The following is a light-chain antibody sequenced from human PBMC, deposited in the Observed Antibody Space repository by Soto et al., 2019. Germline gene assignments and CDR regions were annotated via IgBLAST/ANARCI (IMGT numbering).Light chain of an antibody. Sequence: DLSITRSPCTLSASVGDTLSITRRASQNINSWLAWYQQKPGKAPKLLIYEASSLEKGVPARFGGSGSGTEFTLTISSLQPDDFATYYCQQYNVYSWTFGQGTKVDNK. J-gene: IGKJ1*01. CDR1: QNINSW. CDR2: EAS. CDR3: QQYNVYSWT. V-gene: IGKV1-5*03.